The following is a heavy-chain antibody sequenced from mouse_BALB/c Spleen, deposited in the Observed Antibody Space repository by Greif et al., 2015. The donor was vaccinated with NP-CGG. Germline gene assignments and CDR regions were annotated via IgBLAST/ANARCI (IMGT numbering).Heavy chain of an antibody. CDR2: ISYSGST. D-gene: IGHD1-1*01. Sequence: EVKLMESGPSLVKPSQTLSLTCSVTGDSITSGYWNWIRKFPGNKLEYMGYISYSGSTYYNPSLKSRISITRDTSKNQYYLQLNSVTTEDTATYYCARYRSYYGSSPFDYWGQGTTLTVSS. V-gene: IGHV3-8*02. J-gene: IGHJ2*01. CDR3: ARYRSYYGSSPFDY. CDR1: GDSITSGY.